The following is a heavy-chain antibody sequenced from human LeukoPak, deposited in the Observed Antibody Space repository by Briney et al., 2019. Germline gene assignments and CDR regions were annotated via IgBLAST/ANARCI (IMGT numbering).Heavy chain of an antibody. CDR1: GDSISGSF. D-gene: IGHD6-19*01. CDR2: FYDSENI. CDR3: AREVRVSGYFEY. Sequence: PSETLSLTCTVSGDSISGSFWSWIRQPPGKGLEWIGFFYDSENIQYNPSLKSRVTISADSSKNQFSLRLSSVTAEDTAVYYCAREVRVSGYFEYWGQGTLVTVSS. V-gene: IGHV4-59*01. J-gene: IGHJ4*02.